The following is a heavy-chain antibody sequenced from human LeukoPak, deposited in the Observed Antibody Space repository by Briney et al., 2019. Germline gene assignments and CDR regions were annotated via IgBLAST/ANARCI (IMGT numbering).Heavy chain of an antibody. CDR1: GGSISSYY. CDR3: ARESLWFGELLPGVFDY. Sequence: SETLSLTCTVSGGSISSYYWSWIRQPPGKGLEWIAYIYYSGSTNYNPSLKSRVTISVDTSKNQFSLKLSSVTAADTAVYYCARESLWFGELLPGVFDYWGQGTLVTVSS. J-gene: IGHJ4*02. V-gene: IGHV4-59*01. D-gene: IGHD3-10*01. CDR2: IYYSGST.